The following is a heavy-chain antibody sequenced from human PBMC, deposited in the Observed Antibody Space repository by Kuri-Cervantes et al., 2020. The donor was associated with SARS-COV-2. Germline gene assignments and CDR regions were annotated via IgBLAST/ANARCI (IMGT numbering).Heavy chain of an antibody. V-gene: IGHV1-46*01. CDR3: ARDVFPAYYYDSSGPTPGMW. J-gene: IGHJ4*02. D-gene: IGHD3-22*01. Sequence: ASVKVSCKASGYTFTSYYMHWVRQAPGQGLEWMGIINPSGGSTSYAQKFQGRVTMTRDTSTSTVYMELSSLRSEDTAVYYCARDVFPAYYYDSSGPTPGMWWGQGTLVTVCS. CDR1: GYTFTSYY. CDR2: INPSGGST.